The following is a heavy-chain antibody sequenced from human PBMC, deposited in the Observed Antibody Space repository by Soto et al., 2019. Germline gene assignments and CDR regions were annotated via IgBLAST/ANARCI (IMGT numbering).Heavy chain of an antibody. D-gene: IGHD3-3*01. Sequence: PSETLSLTCAVYGGSVNGYYWNWIRQPPGKGLEWIGEINHTGGTHYNPSTKSRVTMSVEQQKTHFSMRLSSVTAADTAIYYCATRITVFGLLIPPFDPWGQGTRVTV. V-gene: IGHV4-34*01. CDR3: ATRITVFGLLIPPFDP. J-gene: IGHJ5*02. CDR2: INHTGGT. CDR1: GGSVNGYY.